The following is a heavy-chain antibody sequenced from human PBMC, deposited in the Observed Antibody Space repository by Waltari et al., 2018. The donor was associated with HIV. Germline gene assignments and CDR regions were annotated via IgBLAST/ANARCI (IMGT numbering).Heavy chain of an antibody. V-gene: IGHV3-66*01. CDR3: ASIAYCGGDCYPRGMDV. CDR2: IYSGGST. Sequence: EVQLVESGGGLVQPGGSLRLSCAASGFTVSSNYMSWVRQAPGKGLGWVSVIYSGGSTYHADSVKGRFTISRDNSKNTLYLQMNSLRAEDTAVYYCASIAYCGGDCYPRGMDVWGQGTTVTVSS. D-gene: IGHD2-21*02. CDR1: GFTVSSNY. J-gene: IGHJ6*02.